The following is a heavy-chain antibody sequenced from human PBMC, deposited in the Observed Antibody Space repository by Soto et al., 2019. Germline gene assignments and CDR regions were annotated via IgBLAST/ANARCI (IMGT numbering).Heavy chain of an antibody. V-gene: IGHV3-73*02. Sequence: EVQLVESGGGLVQPGGSLKLSCAASGFTFSGSAMHWVRQTSGKGLEWVGRIRSKVNSYATAYAASVKGRFTISRDDSKNTAYLQMNSLKTEDTAVYYCTRDSSGCHDWGQGTLVTVSS. CDR1: GFTFSGSA. D-gene: IGHD6-19*01. CDR3: TRDSSGCHD. J-gene: IGHJ4*02. CDR2: IRSKVNSYAT.